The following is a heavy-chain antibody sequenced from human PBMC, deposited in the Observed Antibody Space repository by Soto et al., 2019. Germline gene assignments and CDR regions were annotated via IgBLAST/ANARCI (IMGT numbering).Heavy chain of an antibody. CDR2: ISGSGSST. CDR1: GFAFSNYV. J-gene: IGHJ4*02. Sequence: EVQLLESGGGLVQPGGSSRLSCAASGFAFSNYVVNWVRQAPGKGLEWVSSISGSGSSTYYADSVKGRFTISRDNSRNTLYLHMNSLRAEDTAVYYCATARGYSTSAPFDFWGQGTLVTVSS. V-gene: IGHV3-23*01. CDR3: ATARGYSTSAPFDF. D-gene: IGHD6-13*01.